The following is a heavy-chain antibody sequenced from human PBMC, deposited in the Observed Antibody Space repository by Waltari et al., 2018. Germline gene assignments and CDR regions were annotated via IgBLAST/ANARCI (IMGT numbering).Heavy chain of an antibody. CDR1: GFTFSSYW. CDR3: ARDSRGYCSGGSCSSHYYYYYYGMDV. J-gene: IGHJ6*02. V-gene: IGHV3-7*01. D-gene: IGHD2-15*01. CDR2: IKQEGSEK. Sequence: EVQLVESGGGLVQPGGSLRLSCAASGFTFSSYWRSWVRQAPGKGREWVAHIKQEGSEKYYVASVKGRFTISRDNAKNSLYLQMNSLRAEDTAVYYCARDSRGYCSGGSCSSHYYYYYYGMDVWGQGTTVTVSS.